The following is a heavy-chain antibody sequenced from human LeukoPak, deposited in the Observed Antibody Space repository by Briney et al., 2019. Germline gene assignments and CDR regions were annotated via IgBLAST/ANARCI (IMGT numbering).Heavy chain of an antibody. CDR2: INSDGINT. V-gene: IGHV3-74*01. CDR1: GFTFSNYW. D-gene: IGHD3-16*01. J-gene: IGHJ4*02. Sequence: QSGGSLRLSCAASGFTFSNYWMHWVRQAPGKGLVWVSRINSDGINTSYADSVKGRFTISRDNSKNTLYLQMNSLRAEDTAVYYCAKDHDYVWGETMGYWGQGTLVTVSS. CDR3: AKDHDYVWGETMGY.